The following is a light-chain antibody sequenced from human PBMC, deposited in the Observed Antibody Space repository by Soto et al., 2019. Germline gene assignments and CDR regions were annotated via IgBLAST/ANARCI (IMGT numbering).Light chain of an antibody. CDR2: KAS. J-gene: IGKJ1*01. Sequence: DIQMTQSPSTLSASVGDRVTITCRASETVASWMAWYQQKPGKAPRLLIYKASTLETGVPSRFSGSGSGTEFTLTISSLQPEDFAFYYCQQFKTYSTFGQGTKVEI. CDR3: QQFKTYST. CDR1: ETVASW. V-gene: IGKV1-5*03.